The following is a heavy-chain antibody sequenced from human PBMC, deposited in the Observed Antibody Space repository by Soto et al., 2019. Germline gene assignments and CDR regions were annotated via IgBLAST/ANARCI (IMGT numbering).Heavy chain of an antibody. CDR2: TSSRSSYT. D-gene: IGHD3-10*01. CDR3: ARVNYPYLDLDH. Sequence: PGGSLRLFCAASGFTFSDYYMSWIRQAPGKGLEWVSHTSSRSSYTNYADSVKGRFTISRDNAKNTLYLQMNSLRAEDTAEYYCARVNYPYLDLDHWGQGTLVTVSS. J-gene: IGHJ4*02. CDR1: GFTFSDYY. V-gene: IGHV3-11*06.